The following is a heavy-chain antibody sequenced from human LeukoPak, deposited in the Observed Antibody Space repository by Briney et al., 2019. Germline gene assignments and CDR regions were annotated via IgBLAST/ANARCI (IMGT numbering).Heavy chain of an antibody. CDR2: ISAYNGNT. D-gene: IGHD3-16*01. CDR1: GYTFTSYG. Sequence: ASVKVSCKASGYTFTSYGISWVRQAPGQGLEWMGWISAYNGNTNYAQKLQGRVTMTTDTSTSTAHMELNSLGSEDTAVYYCARERRAWGEDFWGQGTLVTVSS. V-gene: IGHV1-18*01. J-gene: IGHJ4*02. CDR3: ARERRAWGEDF.